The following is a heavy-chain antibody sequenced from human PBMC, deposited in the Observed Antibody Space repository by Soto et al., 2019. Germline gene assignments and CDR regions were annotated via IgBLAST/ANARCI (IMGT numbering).Heavy chain of an antibody. V-gene: IGHV1-3*01. J-gene: IGHJ4*02. CDR2: INAGNGNT. CDR1: GYTFTSYA. CDR3: ARVTYYYDSSGYSALDY. D-gene: IGHD3-22*01. Sequence: ASVKVSCKASGYTFTSYAMHWARQAPGQRLEWMGWINAGNGNTKYSQKFQGRVTITRDTSASTAYMELSSLRSEDTAVYYCARVTYYYDSSGYSALDYWGQGTLVTVSS.